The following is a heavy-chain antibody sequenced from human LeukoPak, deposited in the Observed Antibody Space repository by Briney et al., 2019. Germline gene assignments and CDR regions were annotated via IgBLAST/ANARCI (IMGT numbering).Heavy chain of an antibody. D-gene: IGHD6-19*01. CDR3: ARGQWPEY. J-gene: IGHJ4*02. CDR1: GYTFTNYA. CDR2: IHPSAGNP. Sequence: ASVKVSCKASGYTFTNYAMNWVRQAPGQGLEWMGWIHPSAGNPTYAQGFTGRFVFSLDTSVSTTYLQISSLKAEDTAVYYCARGQWPEYWGQGTLVTVSS. V-gene: IGHV7-4-1*02.